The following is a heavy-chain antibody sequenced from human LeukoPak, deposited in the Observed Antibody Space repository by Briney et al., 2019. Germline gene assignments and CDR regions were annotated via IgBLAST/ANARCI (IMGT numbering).Heavy chain of an antibody. Sequence: PGGSLRLSCAASGFTFSSSATSWVRQAPGKGLEWVSAISNNGGYTYYADSVQGRFTISRDNSKNTLYLQMNSLRAEDTAVYYCARDMKPRDMYYYYGMDVWGQGTTVTVSS. J-gene: IGHJ6*02. CDR2: ISNNGGYT. V-gene: IGHV3-23*01. CDR3: ARDMKPRDMYYYYGMDV. CDR1: GFTFSSSA. D-gene: IGHD3-16*01.